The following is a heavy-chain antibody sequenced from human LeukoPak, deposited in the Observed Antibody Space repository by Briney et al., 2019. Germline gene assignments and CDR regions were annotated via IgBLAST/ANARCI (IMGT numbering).Heavy chain of an antibody. CDR1: GGTFSSYA. CDR2: INPNSGGT. Sequence: ASVKVSCKASGGTFSSYAISWVRQAPGQGLEWMGWINPNSGGTNYAQKFQGRVTMTRDTSISTAYMELSRLRSDDTAVYYCAREERRVGAFDIWGQGTMVTVSS. J-gene: IGHJ3*02. D-gene: IGHD1-1*01. V-gene: IGHV1-2*02. CDR3: AREERRVGAFDI.